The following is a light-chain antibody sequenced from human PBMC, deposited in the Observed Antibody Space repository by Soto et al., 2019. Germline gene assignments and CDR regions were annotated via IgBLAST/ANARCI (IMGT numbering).Light chain of an antibody. CDR3: GSWDSRLSASV. CDR1: SSHIGGNS. Sequence: QSVLTQPPSVSAAPGQKVTISWSGSSSHIGGNSVSWYQQLPGTAPKLLIYADTKRPSGIPDRFSGSKSGTSATLGITGFQIVDEADYYCGSWDSRLSASVFGTATKLTVL. CDR2: ADT. J-gene: IGLJ1*01. V-gene: IGLV1-51*01.